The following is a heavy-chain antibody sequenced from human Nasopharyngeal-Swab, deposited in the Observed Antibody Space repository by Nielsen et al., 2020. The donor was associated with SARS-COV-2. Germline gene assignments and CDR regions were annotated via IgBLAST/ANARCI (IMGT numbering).Heavy chain of an antibody. CDR3: ARDPSVYDYVWGSYRAWNAFDI. CDR2: ISSSSSTI. D-gene: IGHD3-16*02. Sequence: GESLKISCAASGFTFSSYSMNWVRQAPGKGLEWVSYISSSSSTIYYADSVKGRFTISRDNAKNSLYLQMNSLRDEDTAVYYCARDPSVYDYVWGSYRAWNAFDIWGQGTMVTVSS. CDR1: GFTFSSYS. J-gene: IGHJ3*02. V-gene: IGHV3-48*02.